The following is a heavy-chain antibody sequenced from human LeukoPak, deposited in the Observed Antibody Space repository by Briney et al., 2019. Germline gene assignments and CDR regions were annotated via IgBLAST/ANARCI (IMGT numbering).Heavy chain of an antibody. V-gene: IGHV4-59*01. CDR1: GGSISSYY. CDR3: ARGGSGISNAFDI. Sequence: ETLSLTCSVSGGSISSYYWSWIQQPPGKGLEWIGYLYYSGSTNSNPSLKCRVTMSVDTSKNQFSLKLRSVTAADTAVYYCARGGSGISNAFDIWGQGTMVTVSS. J-gene: IGHJ3*02. D-gene: IGHD3-10*01. CDR2: LYYSGST.